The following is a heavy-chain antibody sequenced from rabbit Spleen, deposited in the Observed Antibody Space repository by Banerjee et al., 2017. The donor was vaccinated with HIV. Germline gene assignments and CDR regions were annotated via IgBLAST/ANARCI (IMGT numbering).Heavy chain of an antibody. CDR1: GVSLNDKDV. V-gene: IGHV1S45*01. J-gene: IGHJ6*01. CDR3: ARDTGSSFSTYGMDL. CDR2: INIVTGKS. Sequence: QEHLKESGGGLVKPEGSLTLTCKASGVSLNDKDVMCWVRQAPGKGLEWIACINIVTGKSVYASWAKGRFTISKTSSTTVTLQMTSLTVADTATYFCARDTGSSFSTYGMDLWGQGTLVTVS. D-gene: IGHD8-1*01.